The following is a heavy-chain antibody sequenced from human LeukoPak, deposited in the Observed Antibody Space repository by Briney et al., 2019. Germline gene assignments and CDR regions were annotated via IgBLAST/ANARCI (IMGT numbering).Heavy chain of an antibody. CDR2: IWSDSTNI. V-gene: IGHV3-33*06. J-gene: IGHJ4*02. Sequence: PGKSLRLSCATSGFIFSHYAMHWVRQTPGKGLEWVADIWSDSTNIYYSDAVKGRFAISRDDPSKMVYLQMNSLRVEDTAVYYCAKDIQRGFDYTNSLDYWGQGILVTVSS. D-gene: IGHD4-11*01. CDR3: AKDIQRGFDYTNSLDY. CDR1: GFIFSHYA.